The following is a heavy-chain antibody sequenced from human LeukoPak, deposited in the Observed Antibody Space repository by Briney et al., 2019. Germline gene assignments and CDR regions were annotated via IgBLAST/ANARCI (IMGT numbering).Heavy chain of an antibody. CDR2: IKPDSGGP. V-gene: IGHV1-2*02. Sequence: ASVKVSCKASGYTFTAYWLHWVRQAPGQGLEWMGWIKPDSGGPTYAKEFRGRVTMTTDTSITTAYMELSGLRSDDTAVYYCARIFASGSFYSHWGQGTLVTVSS. D-gene: IGHD3-10*01. J-gene: IGHJ4*02. CDR3: ARIFASGSFYSH. CDR1: GYTFTAYW.